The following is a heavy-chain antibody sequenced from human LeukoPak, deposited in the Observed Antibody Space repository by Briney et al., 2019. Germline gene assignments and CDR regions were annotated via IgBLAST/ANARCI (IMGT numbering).Heavy chain of an antibody. CDR3: ARVGSTVAACTPDY. Sequence: GGPLRLSGAASGFTFSDYYMSWIRQAPGKGLEWVSYISGSGSHTTYADSVKGRFTISRDNAKNSLSLQVNSLRADDTAVYYCARVGSTVAACTPDYWGQGTHLTVFS. CDR1: GFTFSDYY. D-gene: IGHD6-13*01. CDR2: ISGSGSHT. V-gene: IGHV3-11*06. J-gene: IGHJ4*02.